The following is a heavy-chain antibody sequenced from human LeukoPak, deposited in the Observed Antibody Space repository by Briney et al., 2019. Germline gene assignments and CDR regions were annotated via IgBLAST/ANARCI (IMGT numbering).Heavy chain of an antibody. CDR1: GFTFSSYW. V-gene: IGHV3-7*01. J-gene: IGHJ6*02. CDR3: ARDNGGYSYGLGGMDV. CDR2: IKQDGSEK. Sequence: GGSLRLSCAASGFTFSSYWMSWVRQAPGKGLEWVANIKQDGSEKYYVDSVKGRFTISRDNAKNSLYLQMNSLRAEDTAVYYCARDNGGYSYGLGGMDVWGQGTTVTVSS. D-gene: IGHD5-18*01.